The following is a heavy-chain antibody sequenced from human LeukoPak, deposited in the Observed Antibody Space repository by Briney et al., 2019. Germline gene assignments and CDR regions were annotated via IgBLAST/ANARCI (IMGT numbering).Heavy chain of an antibody. Sequence: TSETLSLTCTVSGGSISSYYWSWIRQPPGKGLEWIGYIYYSGSTNYNPSLKSRVTISVDTSKNQFSLKLSSVTAADTAVYYCARAYDFWSGPDYWGQGTLVTVSS. CDR2: IYYSGST. V-gene: IGHV4-59*01. CDR3: ARAYDFWSGPDY. J-gene: IGHJ4*02. D-gene: IGHD3-3*01. CDR1: GGSISSYY.